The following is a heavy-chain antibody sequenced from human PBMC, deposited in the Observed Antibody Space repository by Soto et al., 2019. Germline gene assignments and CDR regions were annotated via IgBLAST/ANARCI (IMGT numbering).Heavy chain of an antibody. D-gene: IGHD3-10*01. CDR1: GYSFTSYW. Sequence: GESLKISCKGSGYSFTSYWISWVRQMPGKVLEWMGRIDPSDSYTNYSPSFQGHVTISADKSISTAYLQWSSLKASDTAMYYCARNYYGSGSYSPDYYGMDVWGQGTTVNVSS. CDR2: IDPSDSYT. V-gene: IGHV5-10-1*01. J-gene: IGHJ6*02. CDR3: ARNYYGSGSYSPDYYGMDV.